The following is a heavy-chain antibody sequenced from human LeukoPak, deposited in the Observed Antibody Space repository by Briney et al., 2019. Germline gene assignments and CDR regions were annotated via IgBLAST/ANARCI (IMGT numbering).Heavy chain of an antibody. CDR1: GGSISSYY. CDR3: ARGHSSSWCHAFDI. D-gene: IGHD6-13*01. Sequence: SETLSLTCTVSGGSISSYYWSWIRQPPGKGLEWIGYIYYSGSTYYNPSLKSRVTISVDRSKNQFSLKLSSVTAADTAVYYCARGHSSSWCHAFDIWGQGTMVTVSS. J-gene: IGHJ3*02. CDR2: IYYSGST. V-gene: IGHV4-59*12.